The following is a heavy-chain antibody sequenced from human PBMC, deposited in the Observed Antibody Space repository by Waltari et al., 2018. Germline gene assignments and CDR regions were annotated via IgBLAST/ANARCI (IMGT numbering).Heavy chain of an antibody. D-gene: IGHD3-3*01. CDR1: GDSINNYY. V-gene: IGHV4-59*01. J-gene: IGHJ4*02. Sequence: QVQLQESGPGLVKPSETLSLTCAVSGDSINNYYWNWIRQPPGKELEWIGYIAYNGRTNYNPSLKNRVTISVDTSKTQFSLKLTSVTAADTAVYYCGRSYDFWSGYPLDYWGPGSLVTVSS. CDR2: IAYNGRT. CDR3: GRSYDFWSGYPLDY.